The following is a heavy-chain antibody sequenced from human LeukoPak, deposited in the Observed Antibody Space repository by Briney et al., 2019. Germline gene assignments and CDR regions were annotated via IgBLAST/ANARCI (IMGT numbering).Heavy chain of an antibody. CDR3: ARVAWEVATMFSGRPDY. V-gene: IGHV1-18*01. J-gene: IGHJ4*02. Sequence: GASVKVSCKASGYTFTSYGISWVRQAPGQGREWMGWISAYKGNTNYAQKLQGRVTMTTDTSTSTAYMELRSLRSDDTAVYYCARVAWEVATMFSGRPDYWGQGTLVTVSS. CDR2: ISAYKGNT. D-gene: IGHD5-12*01. CDR1: GYTFTSYG.